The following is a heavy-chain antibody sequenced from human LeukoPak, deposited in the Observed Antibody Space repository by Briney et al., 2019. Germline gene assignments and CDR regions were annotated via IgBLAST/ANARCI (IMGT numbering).Heavy chain of an antibody. Sequence: SETLSLTCTVSGGSISSYYWSWIRQPPGKGLEWIGYIYYSGSTNYNPSLKSQVTISVDTSKNQFSLKLSSVTAADTAVYYCARDYLAAAGRWFDPWGQGTLVTVSS. J-gene: IGHJ5*02. V-gene: IGHV4-59*01. CDR2: IYYSGST. CDR1: GGSISSYY. CDR3: ARDYLAAAGRWFDP. D-gene: IGHD6-13*01.